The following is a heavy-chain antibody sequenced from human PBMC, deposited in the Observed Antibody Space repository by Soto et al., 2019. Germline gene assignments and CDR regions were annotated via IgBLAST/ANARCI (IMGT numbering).Heavy chain of an antibody. D-gene: IGHD3-22*01. CDR2: ISADNHNT. V-gene: IGHV1-18*01. CDR1: GYTFTSYV. CDR3: ARESRNYDALDY. J-gene: IGHJ4*02. Sequence: GASVKVSCKTSGYTFTSYVISWVRQAPGHGLEWMGWISADNHNTNVAQNFQGRVTSTTDTSTTTVFMELRNLRSDDTAVYYCARESRNYDALDYWGQGTLVTAPQ.